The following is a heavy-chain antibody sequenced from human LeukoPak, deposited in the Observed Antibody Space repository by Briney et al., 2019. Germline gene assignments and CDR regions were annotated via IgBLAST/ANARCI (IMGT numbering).Heavy chain of an antibody. CDR2: INRDGSEK. J-gene: IGHJ4*02. Sequence: GGSLRLSCAASGFTFRTYWMTWVRQLPGRGLEWVANINRDGSEKYYVDSVEGRFTISRDNAKNSLYLQMDSLRAEDTAMYYCARDAIGSFYDYWGQGTLVTVSS. CDR1: GFTFRTYW. D-gene: IGHD1-26*01. CDR3: ARDAIGSFYDY. V-gene: IGHV3-7*01.